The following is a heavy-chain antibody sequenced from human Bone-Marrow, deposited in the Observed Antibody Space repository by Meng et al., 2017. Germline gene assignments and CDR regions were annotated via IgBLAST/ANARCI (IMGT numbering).Heavy chain of an antibody. V-gene: IGHV1-69*13. Sequence: SVKVSCKASGGTFSSYAISWVRQAPGQGLEWIGGIIPIFGTANYAQKFQGRVTITADESTSTAYMELSSLRSEDTAVYYCARVVTMVRGVINAFDIWGQGTMVTVSS. CDR3: ARVVTMVRGVINAFDI. CDR1: GGTFSSYA. J-gene: IGHJ3*02. CDR2: IIPIFGTA. D-gene: IGHD3-10*01.